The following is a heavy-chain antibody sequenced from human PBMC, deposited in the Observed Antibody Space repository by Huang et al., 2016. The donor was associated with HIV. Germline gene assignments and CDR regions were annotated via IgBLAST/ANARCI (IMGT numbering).Heavy chain of an antibody. J-gene: IGHJ4*02. CDR1: GGSFRNFV. Sequence: QVQLVQSGAEVKKPGSSVKVSCKASGGSFRNFVIGWVRQAPGQGLAWMGGIMPTLGTANYAQKFQGRVTIIADESTSTAYMELSSLRSEDTAVYYCATVDYYDTSGPQRGYFDNWGQGTLVTVSS. CDR3: ATVDYYDTSGPQRGYFDN. CDR2: IMPTLGTA. V-gene: IGHV1-69*01. D-gene: IGHD3-22*01.